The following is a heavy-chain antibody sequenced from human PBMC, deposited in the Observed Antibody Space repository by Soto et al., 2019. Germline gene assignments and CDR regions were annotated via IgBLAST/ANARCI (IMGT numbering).Heavy chain of an antibody. Sequence: PGESLKISCKGSGYSFTSYWISWVSQMPGKGLEWMGIIHPGDSDTRYSPSFQGQVTISADKSISTAYLQWSSLKASDTAMYYCARGITIPRMNYYGMDVWGQGTTVTVSS. CDR3: ARGITIPRMNYYGMDV. D-gene: IGHD3-9*01. CDR1: GYSFTSYW. V-gene: IGHV5-51*01. J-gene: IGHJ6*02. CDR2: IHPGDSDT.